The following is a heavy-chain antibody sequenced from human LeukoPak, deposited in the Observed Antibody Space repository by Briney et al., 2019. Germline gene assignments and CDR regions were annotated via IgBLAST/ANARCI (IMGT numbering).Heavy chain of an antibody. V-gene: IGHV3-53*01. J-gene: IGHJ4*02. D-gene: IGHD6-19*01. CDR1: GFSVSSNY. Sequence: GGSLSLSCAASGFSVSSNYMSWIRQTPGKGLEWVSVIYSGGSTYYADSVKGRFTISRDNSKNTLYLQMNSLRAEDTAVYYCARDSSGWYYFDSWGQGTLVTVSS. CDR2: IYSGGST. CDR3: ARDSSGWYYFDS.